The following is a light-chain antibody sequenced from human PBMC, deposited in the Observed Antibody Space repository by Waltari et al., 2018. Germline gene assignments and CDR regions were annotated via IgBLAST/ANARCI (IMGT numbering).Light chain of an antibody. J-gene: IGKJ2*01. V-gene: IGKV3-15*01. CDR2: GTF. CDR3: QQYNNWPPPYA. Sequence: ETLQTQSPAILSVTLREMNTVSSRASQSVSTFLAWYQQKPGQAPRLLIYGTFTRATGVSARFSGSGYGTEFTLTITNLQSEDSAVYYCQQYNNWPPPYAFGQGTKLEIK. CDR1: QSVSTF.